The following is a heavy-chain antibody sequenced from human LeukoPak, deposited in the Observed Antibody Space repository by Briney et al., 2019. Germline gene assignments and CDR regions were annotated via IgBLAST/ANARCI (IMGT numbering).Heavy chain of an antibody. J-gene: IGHJ6*02. D-gene: IGHD3-22*01. CDR1: GGSISSSSYY. CDR2: IYYSGST. Sequence: SETLSLTCTVSGGSISSSSYYWGWIRQPPGKGLEWIGSIYYSGSTNYNPSLKSRVTMSVDTSKNQFSLKLSSVTAADTAVYYCAREKATELQYYYDSSGYYRFSDYYYYYGMDVWGQGTTVTASS. V-gene: IGHV4-39*07. CDR3: AREKATELQYYYDSSGYYRFSDYYYYYGMDV.